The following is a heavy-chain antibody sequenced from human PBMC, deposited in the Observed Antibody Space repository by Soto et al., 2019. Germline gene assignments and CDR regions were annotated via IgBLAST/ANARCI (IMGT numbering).Heavy chain of an antibody. CDR2: INPRGGSA. V-gene: IGHV1-46*03. CDR3: TRVTIAGARNGFDI. Sequence: QVQLVQSEAEVKKPGASVTVSCKASGYSFTSHYILWVRQAPGQGLEWMGIINPRGGSASYAQKFQGRITMTRDTSTSTVHMELSSLRSEDTAAYFCTRVTIAGARNGFDIWGQGTIVTVSS. J-gene: IGHJ3*02. D-gene: IGHD2-21*01. CDR1: GYSFTSHY.